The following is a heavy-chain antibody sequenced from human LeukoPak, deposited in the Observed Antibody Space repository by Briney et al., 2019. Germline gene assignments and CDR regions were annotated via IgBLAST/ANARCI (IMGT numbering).Heavy chain of an antibody. CDR1: GGTFSSYA. J-gene: IGHJ4*02. D-gene: IGHD1-26*01. V-gene: IGHV1-69*13. CDR3: ARGLSGSYYGRQ. Sequence: SVKVSCKASGGTFSSYAISWVRQAPGQGLEWGGGIIPIFGTANYAQKFQGRVTITADESTSTAYMELSSLRSEDPAVYHCARGLSGSYYGRQWGQGTLVTVSS. CDR2: IIPIFGTA.